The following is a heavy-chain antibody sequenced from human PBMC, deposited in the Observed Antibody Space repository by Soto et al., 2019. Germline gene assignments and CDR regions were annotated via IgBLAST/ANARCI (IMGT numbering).Heavy chain of an antibody. Sequence: PSLACAVSGGSIISSNWWSWVRQPPGKGLEWIGEIYYSGNTNANPSLKSRVTLSLDKSKNHFSLMLSSVTAADTAIYYCARDRTSAGGSSPRWFDPWGPGTQVTVSS. CDR1: GGSIISSNW. V-gene: IGHV4-4*02. CDR3: ARDRTSAGGSSPRWFDP. D-gene: IGHD5-18*01. CDR2: IYYSGNT. J-gene: IGHJ5*02.